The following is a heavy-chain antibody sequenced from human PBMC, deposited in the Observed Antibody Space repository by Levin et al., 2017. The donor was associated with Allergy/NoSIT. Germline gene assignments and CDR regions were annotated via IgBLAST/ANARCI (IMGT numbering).Heavy chain of an antibody. CDR1: GFTFSSYA. J-gene: IGHJ4*02. CDR3: AKGVRCSSTSCYSDY. D-gene: IGHD2-2*01. Sequence: GGSLRLSCAASGFTFSSYAMSWVRQAPGKGLEWVSAISGSGGSTYYADSVKGRFTISRDNSKNTLYLQMNSLRAEDTAVYYCAKGVRCSSTSCYSDYWGQGTLVTVSS. V-gene: IGHV3-23*01. CDR2: ISGSGGST.